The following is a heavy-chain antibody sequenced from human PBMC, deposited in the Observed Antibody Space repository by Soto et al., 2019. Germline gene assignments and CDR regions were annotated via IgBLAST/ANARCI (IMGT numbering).Heavy chain of an antibody. J-gene: IGHJ6*02. CDR2: ISAYNGNT. D-gene: IGHD3-22*01. Sequence: ASVKVSCKASGYTFTSYGISWVRQAPGQGLEWMGWISAYNGNTNYAQKLQGRVTMTTDTSTSTAYMELRSLRSDDTAVYYCARGGSGYYYNYYYGMDVWGQGTTVTVS. V-gene: IGHV1-18*01. CDR3: ARGGSGYYYNYYYGMDV. CDR1: GYTFTSYG.